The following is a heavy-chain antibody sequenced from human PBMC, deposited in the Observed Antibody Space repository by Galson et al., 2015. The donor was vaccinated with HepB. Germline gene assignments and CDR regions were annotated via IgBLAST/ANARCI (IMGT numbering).Heavy chain of an antibody. V-gene: IGHV3-66*01. D-gene: IGHD3-22*01. J-gene: IGHJ4*02. CDR2: INSGGST. CDR3: ARAVDYDSSGYYRTYYFDY. CDR1: GFTVSSNY. Sequence: SLRLSCAASGFTVSSNYMSWVRQAPGKGLEWVSIINSGGSTYYADSVKGRFTISRDNSKNTLYLQMNSLRAEDTAVYYCARAVDYDSSGYYRTYYFDYWGQGTLVTVSS.